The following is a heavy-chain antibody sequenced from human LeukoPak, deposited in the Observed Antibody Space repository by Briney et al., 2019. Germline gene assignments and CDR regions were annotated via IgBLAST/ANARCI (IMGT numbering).Heavy chain of an antibody. V-gene: IGHV1-69*13. Sequence: EASVKVSCKASGGTFSSYAISWVRQAPGQGLEWMGGIIPIFGTANYAQKFQGRVTITADESTSTAYMELSSLRSEDTAVYYCASRRYGSSDYWGQGTLVTVSS. D-gene: IGHD3-10*01. CDR2: IIPIFGTA. CDR3: ASRRYGSSDY. J-gene: IGHJ4*02. CDR1: GGTFSSYA.